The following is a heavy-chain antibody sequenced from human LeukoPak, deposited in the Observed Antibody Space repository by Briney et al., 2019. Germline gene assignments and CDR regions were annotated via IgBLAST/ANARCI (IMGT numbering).Heavy chain of an antibody. CDR1: GFTFSSYA. J-gene: IGHJ4*01. V-gene: IGHV3-23*01. Sequence: GGSLRLSCAASGFTFSSYAMSWVRQAPGRGLEWVSVISGSGGSTYHADSVKGRCTISRDNSKNTLYLQMNSMRAEDTAVDYCATSPYYPRGYSDYWGHQTLVTVSS. D-gene: IGHD3-10*01. CDR3: ATSPYYPRGYSDY. CDR2: ISGSGGST.